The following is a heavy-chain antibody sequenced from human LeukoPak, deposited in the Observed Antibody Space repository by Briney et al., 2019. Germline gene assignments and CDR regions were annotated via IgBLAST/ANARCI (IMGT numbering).Heavy chain of an antibody. J-gene: IGHJ4*02. CDR2: IYASGNT. V-gene: IGHV4-4*07. CDR3: AREDPLVAARGLDY. Sequence: SETLSLTCTVSGGSISSYFWSWIRQPAGKGLEWIGRIYASGNTNYKPSLKSRLTLSIDTSKNQFSLRLSYVTAADTAVYYCAREDPLVAARGLDYWGQGTLVTVSS. D-gene: IGHD2-15*01. CDR1: GGSISSYF.